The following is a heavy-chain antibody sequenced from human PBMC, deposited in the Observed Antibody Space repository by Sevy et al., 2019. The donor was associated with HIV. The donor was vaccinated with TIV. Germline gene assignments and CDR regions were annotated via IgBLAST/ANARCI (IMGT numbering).Heavy chain of an antibody. J-gene: IGHJ4*02. D-gene: IGHD1-1*01. CDR2: LKSKADGGTV. V-gene: IGHV3-49*04. Sequence: GGSLRLSCTTSGFTFGDYAMNWVRQAPGKGLEWVAFLKSKADGGTVDDAASVKGRFTISRDDSKSIAYLQMYDLTTEDTGVYYCTRWKGLQSIFDYWGQGALVTVSS. CDR3: TRWKGLQSIFDY. CDR1: GFTFGDYA.